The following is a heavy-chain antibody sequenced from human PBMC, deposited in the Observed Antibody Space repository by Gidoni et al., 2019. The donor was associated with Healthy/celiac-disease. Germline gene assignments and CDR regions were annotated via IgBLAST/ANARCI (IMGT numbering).Heavy chain of an antibody. CDR2: ISGTGGRT. CDR3: AKETVAGTAGY. J-gene: IGHJ4*02. Sequence: EVQLLESGGGLVQPGGSLRLSCADSGFTFSSYAMSWVRQAPGKGLDWVSAISGTGGRTYYAYSVKGRFTISRDNSKNTLYLQMNSLRAEDTAVYYCAKETVAGTAGYWGQGTLVTVSS. V-gene: IGHV3-23*01. D-gene: IGHD6-19*01. CDR1: GFTFSSYA.